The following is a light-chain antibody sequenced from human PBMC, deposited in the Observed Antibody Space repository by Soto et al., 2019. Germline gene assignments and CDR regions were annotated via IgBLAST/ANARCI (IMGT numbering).Light chain of an antibody. V-gene: IGKV3-20*01. CDR2: AES. Sequence: XIALTQSPGTLSRSAVERATLSGSSSQSVSKNYLAWYQQKPGQAPRILIYAESNRATGIPDRFIGSGSATDFPLTISRLEPDDSAVYYRQQHGSSRTFGQGTTLAIK. CDR3: QQHGSSRT. CDR1: QSVSKNY. J-gene: IGKJ1*01.